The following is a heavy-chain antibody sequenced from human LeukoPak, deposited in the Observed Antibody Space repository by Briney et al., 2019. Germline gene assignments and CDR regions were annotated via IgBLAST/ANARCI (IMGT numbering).Heavy chain of an antibody. J-gene: IGHJ4*02. CDR3: ARVFSIVGATGSGY. Sequence: ASVKVSCKASGYTFTGYYMHWVRQAPGQGLEWMGWINPNSGGTNYAQKFQGRVTMTRDTSISTAYMELSRLRSDDTAVYYCARVFSIVGATGSGYWGQGTLVTVSS. CDR1: GYTFTGYY. D-gene: IGHD1-26*01. CDR2: INPNSGGT. V-gene: IGHV1-2*02.